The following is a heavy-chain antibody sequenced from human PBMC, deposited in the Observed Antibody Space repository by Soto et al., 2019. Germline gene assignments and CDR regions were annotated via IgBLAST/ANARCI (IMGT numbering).Heavy chain of an antibody. CDR1: GFSFSDYD. CDR2: ISSSGSTI. CDR3: ARGGSESSAWYPWFDP. J-gene: IGHJ5*02. Sequence: GGSLRLSCAASGFSFSDYDMSWIRQAPGKGLEWVSYISSSGSTIHYAESVKGRFTISRDNANNSLFLQMNSLKDEDTAVYYCARGGSESSAWYPWFDPWGQGTLVTVSS. V-gene: IGHV3-11*01. D-gene: IGHD6-19*01.